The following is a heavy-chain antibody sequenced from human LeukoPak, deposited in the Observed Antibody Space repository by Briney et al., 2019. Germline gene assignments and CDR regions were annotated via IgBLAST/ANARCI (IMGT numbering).Heavy chain of an antibody. D-gene: IGHD3-22*01. Sequence: SETLSLTCAVYGGSFSGYYWIWIRQPPGKGLEWIGSIYHSGSTYYNPSLKSRVTISLDTSKNQFSLRLSSVTAADPAVYYRARHRFFDSSGYYYDFDYWGQGTLVTVSS. V-gene: IGHV4-34*01. CDR1: GGSFSGYY. CDR2: IYHSGST. CDR3: ARHRFFDSSGYYYDFDY. J-gene: IGHJ4*02.